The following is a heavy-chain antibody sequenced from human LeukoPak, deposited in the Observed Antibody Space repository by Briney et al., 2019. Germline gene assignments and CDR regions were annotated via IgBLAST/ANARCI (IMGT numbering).Heavy chain of an antibody. J-gene: IGHJ4*02. V-gene: IGHV3-23*01. CDR3: AKDLIPRDYFDY. Sequence: PGGSLRLSCAASGFTFSSYAMSWVRQAPGKGLEWVSAISGSGGSTYYADSVKGRFTISRDNSKNTLCLQMNSLRAEDTAVYYCAKDLIPRDYFDYWGQGTLVTVSS. CDR1: GFTFSSYA. CDR2: ISGSGGST.